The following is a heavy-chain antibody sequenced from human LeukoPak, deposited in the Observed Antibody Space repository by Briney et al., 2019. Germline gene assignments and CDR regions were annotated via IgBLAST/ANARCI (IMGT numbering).Heavy chain of an antibody. CDR2: IYPGDSDT. V-gene: IGHV5-51*01. D-gene: IGHD4/OR15-4a*01. J-gene: IGHJ4*02. CDR3: ARRGSKDYGASEASIDY. CDR1: GYTFNDYW. Sequence: GGSLKISCKGSGYTFNDYWIGWVRQMPGKGLEWMGIIYPGDSDTRYSPSFQGQVTISADKSISTAYLQWSSLRASDTAIYYCARRGSKDYGASEASIDYWAQGTLVTVS.